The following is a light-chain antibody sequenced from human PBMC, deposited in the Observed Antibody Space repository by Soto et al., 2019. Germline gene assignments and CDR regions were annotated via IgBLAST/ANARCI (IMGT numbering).Light chain of an antibody. CDR1: SSDIGGHKY. CDR3: ATWDDDLYTPI. Sequence: QSALTQPASVSGSPGQSITISCTGTSSDIGGHKYVSWYQQHPDKAPKVLIFEVSNRPSGISNRFSGSKSGTSASLAITGLRSDDEADYYCATWDDDLYTPIIGGGTKLTVL. V-gene: IGLV2-14*01. J-gene: IGLJ2*01. CDR2: EVS.